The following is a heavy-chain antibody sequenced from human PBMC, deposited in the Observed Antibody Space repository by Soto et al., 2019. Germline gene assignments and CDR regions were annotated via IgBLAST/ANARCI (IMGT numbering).Heavy chain of an antibody. D-gene: IGHD4-17*01. Sequence: SETLSLTCTVSGGSISSYYWSWIRQPPGKGLEWIGYIYYSGSTNYNPSLKSRVTISVDTSKNQFSLKLSSVTAADTAVYYCARQDYGDYESAFDIWGQGTMVTVSS. J-gene: IGHJ3*02. CDR2: IYYSGST. V-gene: IGHV4-59*08. CDR3: ARQDYGDYESAFDI. CDR1: GGSISSYY.